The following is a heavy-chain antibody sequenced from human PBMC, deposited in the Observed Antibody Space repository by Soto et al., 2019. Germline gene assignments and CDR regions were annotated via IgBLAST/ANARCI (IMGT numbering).Heavy chain of an antibody. CDR3: AGGLGSSWPNCYCYGMDV. D-gene: IGHD6-13*01. V-gene: IGHV4-31*03. Sequence: QVQLQESGPGLVKPSQTLSLTCTVSGCSISSGGYYWSWIRQHPGKGLEWIGYVSYIGSTYYNPSLKSRVTISVDTSKNQLPLKMSSVTAADTAVYYCAGGLGSSWPNCYCYGMDVWGQGTTVTLSS. CDR2: VSYIGST. J-gene: IGHJ6*02. CDR1: GCSISSGGYY.